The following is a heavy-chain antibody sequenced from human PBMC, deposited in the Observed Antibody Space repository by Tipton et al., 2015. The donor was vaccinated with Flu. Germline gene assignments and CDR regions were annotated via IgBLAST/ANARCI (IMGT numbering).Heavy chain of an antibody. CDR2: VNWHGSSS. Sequence: QLVQSGGGLVQPGGSLRLSCAASGFTFDEYPMHWVRQIPGKGLEWVSSVNWHGSSSAYAGSVQGRFTISRDNARNSLFLHMSSLRSEDTALHYCAKNNKRDSSMDYFYHHGMDVWGQGTTVTVSS. CDR1: GFTFDEYP. J-gene: IGHJ6*02. CDR3: AKNNKRDSSMDYFYHHGMDV. D-gene: IGHD5-18*01. V-gene: IGHV3-9*01.